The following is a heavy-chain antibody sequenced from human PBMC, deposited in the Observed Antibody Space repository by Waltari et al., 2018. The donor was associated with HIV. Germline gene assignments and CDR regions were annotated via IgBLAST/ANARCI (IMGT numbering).Heavy chain of an antibody. Sequence: QVHLEQSGAEVKKPGASVKLSCKASGYSFTSYYIHWVRQAPGQGLEWMESNYPHDGSTNSGHKFQVRITMTRDTSSDTVYMVVSHLKVEDTAIYYCARRGSYFDFWSGYSSPAPFDFWGQGTPVIVSS. V-gene: IGHV1-46*01. D-gene: IGHD3-3*01. CDR1: GYSFTSYY. J-gene: IGHJ4*02. CDR2: NYPHDGST. CDR3: ARRGSYFDFWSGYSSPAPFDF.